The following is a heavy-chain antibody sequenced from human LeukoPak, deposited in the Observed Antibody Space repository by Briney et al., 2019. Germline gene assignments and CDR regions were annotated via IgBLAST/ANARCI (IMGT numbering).Heavy chain of an antibody. Sequence: GGSLRLSCAASGFTFDDYTMHWVRQAPGKGLEWVSLISWDGGSTYYADSVKGRFTISRDNSKNSLYLQMNSLRAEDTALYYCARADSSSWSYYYYYMDVWGKGTTVTVSS. CDR2: ISWDGGST. J-gene: IGHJ6*03. D-gene: IGHD6-13*01. CDR1: GFTFDDYT. V-gene: IGHV3-43*01. CDR3: ARADSSSWSYYYYYMDV.